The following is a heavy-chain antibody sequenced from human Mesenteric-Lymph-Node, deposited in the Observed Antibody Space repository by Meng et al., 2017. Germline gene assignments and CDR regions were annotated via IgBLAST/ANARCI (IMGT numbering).Heavy chain of an antibody. J-gene: IGHJ3*02. Sequence: GSLRLSCTVSGYSISSGYYWNWIRQPPGKGLEWIGYIYYSGSTNYDPSLKSRVTISVDTSKNQFSLKLSSVTAADTAVYYCARVFSVAGTIYDAFDIWGQGTMVTVSS. V-gene: IGHV4-61*01. CDR2: IYYSGST. CDR3: ARVFSVAGTIYDAFDI. D-gene: IGHD6-19*01. CDR1: GYSISSGYY.